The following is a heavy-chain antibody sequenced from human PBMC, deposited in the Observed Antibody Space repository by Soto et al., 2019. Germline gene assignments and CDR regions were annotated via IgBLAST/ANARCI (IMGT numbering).Heavy chain of an antibody. CDR3: ARVLYGDYPGYFDY. D-gene: IGHD4-17*01. J-gene: IGHJ4*02. CDR1: GGSISSGGYS. CDR2: IYHSGST. V-gene: IGHV4-30-2*01. Sequence: QLQLQESGSGLVKPSQTLSLTCAVSGGSISSGGYSWSWIRQPPGKGLEWIGYIYHSGSTYYNPSLKSRVTISVDRSKNQLSLKLSYVTAADTAVYYCARVLYGDYPGYFDYWGQGTLVTVSS.